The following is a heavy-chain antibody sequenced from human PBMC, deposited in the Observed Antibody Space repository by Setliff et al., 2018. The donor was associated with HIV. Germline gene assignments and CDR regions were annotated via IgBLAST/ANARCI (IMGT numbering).Heavy chain of an antibody. CDR3: VRDFKWLNWFFDL. CDR1: GFTVSSNY. Sequence: LRLSCAASGFTVSSNYMTWVRQAPGKGLEWVSVIYTGGSTHYADSVKGRFVISRDNAKYSLYLQMNNLRTEDTAVYYCVRDFKWLNWFFDLWGRGTLVTVSS. D-gene: IGHD5-12*01. CDR2: IYTGGST. V-gene: IGHV3-66*01. J-gene: IGHJ2*01.